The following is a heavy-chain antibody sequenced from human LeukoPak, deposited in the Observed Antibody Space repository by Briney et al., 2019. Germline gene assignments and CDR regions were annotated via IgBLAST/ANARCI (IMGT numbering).Heavy chain of an antibody. V-gene: IGHV3-30*03. CDR2: ISYDGSDT. CDR3: ARESFNSARKTPRGYFQH. CDR1: GFTFSSYG. D-gene: IGHD4-23*01. Sequence: GGSLRLSCAASGFTFSSYGMHWVRQAPGKGLEWVAVISYDGSDTYYADSVKGRFTISRDKSKNTLYLQMNSLRAEDTAVYYCARESFNSARKTPRGYFQHWGQGTLVTVSS. J-gene: IGHJ1*01.